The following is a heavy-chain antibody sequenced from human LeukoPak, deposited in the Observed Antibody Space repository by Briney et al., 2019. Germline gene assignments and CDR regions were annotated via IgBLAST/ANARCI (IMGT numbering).Heavy chain of an antibody. CDR1: GYTFTSYG. D-gene: IGHD3-22*01. V-gene: IGHV1-69*06. Sequence: GASVKVSCKTSGYTFTSYGISWVRQAPGQGLERMGGIIPIFGTANYAQKFQGRVTITADKSTSTAYMELSSLRSEDTAVYYCASRQDSSPTEIDYWGQGTLVTVSS. CDR3: ASRQDSSPTEIDY. J-gene: IGHJ4*02. CDR2: IIPIFGTA.